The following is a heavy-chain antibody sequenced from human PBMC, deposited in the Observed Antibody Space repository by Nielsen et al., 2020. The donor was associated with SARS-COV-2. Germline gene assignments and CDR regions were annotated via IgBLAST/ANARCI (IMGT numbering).Heavy chain of an antibody. CDR1: GFTFDDYG. CDR3: ARDFSSWYASGWFDP. Sequence: GESLKISCAASGFTFDDYGMHWVRQAPGKGLEWVAVIWYDGSNKYYADSVKGRFTISRDNSKNTLYLQMNSLRAEDTAVYYCARDFSSWYASGWFDPWGQGTLVTVSS. V-gene: IGHV3-33*08. J-gene: IGHJ5*02. CDR2: IWYDGSNK. D-gene: IGHD6-13*01.